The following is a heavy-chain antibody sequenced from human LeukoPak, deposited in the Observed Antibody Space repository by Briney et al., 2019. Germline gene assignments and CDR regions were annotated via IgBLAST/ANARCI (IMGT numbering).Heavy chain of an antibody. CDR1: GGSISSYY. D-gene: IGHD5-18*01. Sequence: SETLSLTCTVSGGSISSYYWSWIRQPPGKGLEWIGYIYYSGSTNYNPSLKSRVTISVDTSKNQFSLKLSSVTAADTAVYYCARARGYSYGHPYYFDYWGQGTLVTVSS. CDR2: IYYSGST. V-gene: IGHV4-59*01. J-gene: IGHJ4*02. CDR3: ARARGYSYGHPYYFDY.